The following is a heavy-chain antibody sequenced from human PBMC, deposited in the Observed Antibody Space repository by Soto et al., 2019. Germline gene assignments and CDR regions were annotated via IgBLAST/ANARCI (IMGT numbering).Heavy chain of an antibody. CDR2: INTGGAT. Sequence: EVHLVESGGGLVQPGGSLRLSCAVSGFTFSSHWMHWVRQVPGKGLQWVSRINTGGATNYADFVESRFTISRDNSKHTWYLQMNSLRGEDTAQYYCVRGTTDWYGVDLWGRGTLVTVSS. CDR3: VRGTTDWYGVDL. V-gene: IGHV3-74*01. J-gene: IGHJ5*02. D-gene: IGHD3-10*01. CDR1: GFTFSSHW.